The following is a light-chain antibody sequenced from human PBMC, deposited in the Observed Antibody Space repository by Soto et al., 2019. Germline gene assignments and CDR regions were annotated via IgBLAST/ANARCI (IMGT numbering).Light chain of an antibody. V-gene: IGKV3-20*01. J-gene: IGKJ1*01. CDR2: GAS. CDR3: QQYGSSPWT. CDR1: QSVSSSY. Sequence: EIVLTQSPGTLSLSPGERATLSCRASQSVSSSYLAWYQQKPGQAPRLLIYGASSRATGIPDRFSGSGSETDFTLTISRLEPEDFALFYCQQYGSSPWTFGQGTKVEFK.